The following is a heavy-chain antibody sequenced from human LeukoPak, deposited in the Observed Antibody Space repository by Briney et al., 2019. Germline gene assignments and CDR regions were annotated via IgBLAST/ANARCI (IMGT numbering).Heavy chain of an antibody. CDR2: INHSGST. D-gene: IGHD4-23*01. V-gene: IGHV4-34*01. CDR1: GGSFSGYY. Sequence: NPSETLSLTCAVYGGSFSGYYWSWIRQPPGKGLEWIGEINHSGSTNYNPSLKSRVTISVDTSKNQFSLKLSSVTAADTAVYYCAREDDYGGSHWGQGTLVTVSS. CDR3: AREDDYGGSH. J-gene: IGHJ4*02.